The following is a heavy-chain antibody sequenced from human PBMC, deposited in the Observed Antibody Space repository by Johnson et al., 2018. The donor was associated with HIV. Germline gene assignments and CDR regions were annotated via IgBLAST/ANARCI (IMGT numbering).Heavy chain of an antibody. Sequence: VQLVESGGGLVQPGGSLRLSCAASGFTFSSYWLHWVRQAPGKGLVWVSRIDTGGRSPSYADSVKGRFTNPRDNAKNTLYLQTNSLRAEDTAVYYCARAAYYYDTSGYYGAFDIWGQGTMVTVSS. CDR1: GFTFSSYW. J-gene: IGHJ3*02. V-gene: IGHV3-74*01. CDR3: ARAAYYYDTSGYYGAFDI. D-gene: IGHD3-22*01. CDR2: IDTGGRSP.